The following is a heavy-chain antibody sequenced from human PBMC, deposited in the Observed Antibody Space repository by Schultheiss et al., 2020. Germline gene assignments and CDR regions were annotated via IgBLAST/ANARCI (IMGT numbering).Heavy chain of an antibody. CDR3: TTEKYNNIWSAH. Sequence: GESLKISCAASGFTFSSYAMSWVRQAPGKGLEWVSAISGSGRATHYLDSVKGRFTISRDNSKNTVYLQMNSLRAEDTAVYYCTTEKYNNIWSAHWGQGTLVTVAS. CDR2: ISGSGRAT. J-gene: IGHJ5*02. D-gene: IGHD1-14*01. V-gene: IGHV3-23*01. CDR1: GFTFSSYA.